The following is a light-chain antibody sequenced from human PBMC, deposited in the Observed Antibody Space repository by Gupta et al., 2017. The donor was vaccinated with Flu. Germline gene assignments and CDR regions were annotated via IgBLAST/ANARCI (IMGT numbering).Light chain of an antibody. V-gene: IGKV3-20*01. CDR3: QHYGNSPT. CDR1: QIDSSSY. Sequence: DTVLTQSPGTLSLSPGERAILSCRASQIDSSSYLAWYQQKPGQAPRLLIYGVSSRATGIPDRFSGSGSGTDFTLTISRLDPEDFAVYFCQHYGNSPTFGQGTKVEIK. CDR2: GVS. J-gene: IGKJ1*01.